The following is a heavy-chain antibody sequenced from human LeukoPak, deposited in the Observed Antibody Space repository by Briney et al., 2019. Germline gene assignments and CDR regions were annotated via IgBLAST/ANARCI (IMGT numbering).Heavy chain of an antibody. Sequence: PGGSLGLSCAASGFTFSSFAMSWVRQAPGKGLEWVSAISGSGDATYYADSMKGRFTISRDTSKNTLYLQMNSLRAEDTAVYYCAKDRASSSYRAFDYWGQGTLVTVSS. CDR3: AKDRASSSYRAFDY. V-gene: IGHV3-23*01. D-gene: IGHD6-6*01. J-gene: IGHJ4*02. CDR2: ISGSGDAT. CDR1: GFTFSSFA.